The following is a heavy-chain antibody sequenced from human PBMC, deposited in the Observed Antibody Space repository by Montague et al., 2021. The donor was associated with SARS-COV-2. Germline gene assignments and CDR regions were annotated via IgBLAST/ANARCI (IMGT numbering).Heavy chain of an antibody. D-gene: IGHD2-2*01. Sequence: SLRLSCAASGFTFSSYAMHWVRQAPGKGLEWVAVISYDGSNKYYADSVKGRFTISRDNSKNTLYLQMNSLRAEDTAVCYCAREDIVVDRADRDWFDPWGQGTLVTVSS. CDR1: GFTFSSYA. CDR3: AREDIVVDRADRDWFDP. V-gene: IGHV3-30-3*01. CDR2: ISYDGSNK. J-gene: IGHJ5*02.